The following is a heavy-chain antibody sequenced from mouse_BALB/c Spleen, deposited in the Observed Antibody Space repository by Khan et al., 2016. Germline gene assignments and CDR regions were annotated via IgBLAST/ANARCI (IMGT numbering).Heavy chain of an antibody. CDR3: ARETWYFDV. V-gene: IGHV9-2-1*01. CDR1: GYTFTDYS. J-gene: IGHJ1*01. CDR2: INIETGEP. Sequence: QIQLVQSGPELKKPGETVKISCKASGYTFTDYSMHWVKQAPGKGLKWMGWINIETGEPTYADDFKGRFAFSLETSASTAYLQINNLKNEDTATYFCARETWYFDVWGAGTTVTVSS.